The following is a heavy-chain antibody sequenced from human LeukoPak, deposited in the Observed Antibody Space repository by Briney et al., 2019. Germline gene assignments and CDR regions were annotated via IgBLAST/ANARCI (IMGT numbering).Heavy chain of an antibody. CDR2: ISGSGGST. D-gene: IGHD6-13*01. CDR1: GFTFSSYA. J-gene: IGHJ4*02. V-gene: IGHV3-23*01. CDR3: AKGGLRQQLVWARTYYFDY. Sequence: PGGSLRLSCAASGFTFSSYAMSWVRQAPGKGLEWVSAISGSGGSTYYADSVKGRFTISRDNSKNTLYLQMNSLRAEDTAVYYCAKGGLRQQLVWARTYYFDYWGQGTLVTVSS.